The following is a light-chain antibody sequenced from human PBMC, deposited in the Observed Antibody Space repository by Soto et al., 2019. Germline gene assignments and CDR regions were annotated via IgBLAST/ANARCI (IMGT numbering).Light chain of an antibody. V-gene: IGKV3-20*01. Sequence: EIVLTQSPGTLSLSPGERATLSCRASQSVSISSLAWYQQKPGQAPRLLIYSASSRATGIPDRFSGSGSGTDFNLPISRLEPEDFAVYYCQQYGSSSYTFGQGTNLEIK. CDR1: QSVSISS. CDR2: SAS. J-gene: IGKJ2*01. CDR3: QQYGSSSYT.